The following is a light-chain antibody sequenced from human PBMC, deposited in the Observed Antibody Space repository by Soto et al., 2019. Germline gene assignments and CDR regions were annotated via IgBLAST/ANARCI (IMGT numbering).Light chain of an antibody. Sequence: DIVLTPSPSTLSWSPAERATLSGRASQSISNTLAWYQQKPGQAPRLLIYDASNRATGIPDRLSGSGSGTDFTLTISRLEPEDFAVYYCQQRSNSGTFGQGTKVDIK. CDR2: DAS. CDR1: QSISNT. V-gene: IGKV3-11*01. J-gene: IGKJ1*01. CDR3: QQRSNSGT.